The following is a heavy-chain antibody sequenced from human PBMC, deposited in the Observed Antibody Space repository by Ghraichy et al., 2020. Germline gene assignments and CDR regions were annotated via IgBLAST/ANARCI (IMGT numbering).Heavy chain of an antibody. V-gene: IGHV3-11*01. CDR1: GFTFSDYY. Sequence: GGSLRLSCAASGFTFSDYYMSWIRQAPGKGLEWVSYISSSGSTIYYADSVKGRFTISRDNAKNSLYLQMNSLRAEDTAVYYCARDSSTRYCSSTSCYPGWFDPWGRGTLVTVSS. D-gene: IGHD2-2*01. CDR2: ISSSGSTI. CDR3: ARDSSTRYCSSTSCYPGWFDP. J-gene: IGHJ5*02.